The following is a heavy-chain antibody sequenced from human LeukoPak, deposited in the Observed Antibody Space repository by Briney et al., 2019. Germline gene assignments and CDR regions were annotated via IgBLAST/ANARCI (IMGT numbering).Heavy chain of an antibody. CDR2: IYPGDSDT. CDR1: GYSFTNYW. CDR3: AKKGGRVGATGAWFDS. J-gene: IGHJ5*01. V-gene: IGHV5-51*01. Sequence: GESLKISCKGSGYSFTNYWIGWVRQMPGKGLEWMGIIYPGDSDTRYSPSFQGQVTISADKSINTAYLQWRSLKASDTAIYYCAKKGGRVGATGAWFDSWGQGTLVTVSS. D-gene: IGHD2-15*01.